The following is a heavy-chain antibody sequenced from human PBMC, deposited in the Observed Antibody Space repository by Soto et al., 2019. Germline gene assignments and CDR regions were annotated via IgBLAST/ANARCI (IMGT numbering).Heavy chain of an antibody. CDR3: ARNPSGYDDY. CDR2: IGSSSTHT. J-gene: IGHJ4*02. V-gene: IGHV3-21*01. D-gene: IGHD3-3*01. Sequence: EVQLVESGGGLVKPGGSLRLSCAASGFTFSTYSMDWVRQAPGKGLEWVSCIGSSSTHTYYADSVKGRFTISRDNAKNSLYLQMNSLRAEDTALYYCARNPSGYDDYWGQGTLVTVSS. CDR1: GFTFSTYS.